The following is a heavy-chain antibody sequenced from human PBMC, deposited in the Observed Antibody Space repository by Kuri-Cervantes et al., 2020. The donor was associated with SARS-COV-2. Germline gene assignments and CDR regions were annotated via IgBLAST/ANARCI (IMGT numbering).Heavy chain of an antibody. CDR1: GGSTSSYY. Sequence: SETLSLTCTVSGGSTSSYYWSWIRQPPGQGLEWLGYIYYSGSTKYNPSLKSRVTISVDTSKNQFSLKLSSVTAADTAVYYCARHNRHYDFWSGYSSPYNWFDPWGQGTLVTVSS. CDR2: IYYSGST. CDR3: ARHNRHYDFWSGYSSPYNWFDP. J-gene: IGHJ5*02. D-gene: IGHD3-3*01. V-gene: IGHV4-59*08.